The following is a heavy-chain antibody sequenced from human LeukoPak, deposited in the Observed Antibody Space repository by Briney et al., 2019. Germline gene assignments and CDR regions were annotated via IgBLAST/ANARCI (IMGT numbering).Heavy chain of an antibody. CDR1: GYTFTRYG. V-gene: IGHV1-18*01. J-gene: IGHJ6*02. CDR3: ARDGAGYYGMDV. D-gene: IGHD6-19*01. CDR2: ISAYNGTT. Sequence: GAAVTVSFKSSGYTFTRYGISWVRQPPGQGLEWVGWISAYNGTTKYAQKLQGRVTMTTDTSTSTAYMELRSLRSDDTAVYYRARDGAGYYGMDVWGQGTTVTVSS.